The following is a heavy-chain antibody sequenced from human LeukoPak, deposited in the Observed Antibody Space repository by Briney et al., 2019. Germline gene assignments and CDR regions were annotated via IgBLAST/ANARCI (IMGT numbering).Heavy chain of an antibody. J-gene: IGHJ4*02. CDR2: ISAYNGNT. Sequence: ASVKVSCKASGYTFTSYGISWVRQAPVQGLEWMGWISAYNGNTNYAQKLQGRVTMTTDTSTSTAYMELRSLRSDDTAVYYCAKDCSSTSCYAWDWGQGTLVTVSS. CDR3: AKDCSSTSCYAWD. CDR1: GYTFTSYG. V-gene: IGHV1-18*01. D-gene: IGHD2-2*01.